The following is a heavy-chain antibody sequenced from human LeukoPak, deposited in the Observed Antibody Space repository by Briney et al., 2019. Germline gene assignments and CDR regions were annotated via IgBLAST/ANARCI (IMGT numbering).Heavy chain of an antibody. J-gene: IGHJ4*02. Sequence: PGRSLRLSCPSSGLTFSSYWTSWVRQARGKGLEWVANIHQDGSQKFYVDSVKGRFTISRDNGKNSLHLQMNSLRAEDTALYYCARDIVEVYYDSSGYYPRVFDYWGQGTLVTVSS. D-gene: IGHD3-22*01. CDR3: ARDIVEVYYDSSGYYPRVFDY. CDR2: IHQDGSQK. CDR1: GLTFSSYW. V-gene: IGHV3-7*03.